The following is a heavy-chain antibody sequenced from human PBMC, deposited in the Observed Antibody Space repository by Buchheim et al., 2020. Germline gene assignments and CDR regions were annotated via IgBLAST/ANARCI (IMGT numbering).Heavy chain of an antibody. CDR3: AKDIFWWIQPNHPPPYYGMDV. V-gene: IGHV3-23*01. CDR2: ISGSGGST. CDR1: GFTFSSYA. Sequence: EVQLLESGGGLVQPGGSLRLSCAASGFTFSSYAMSWVRQAPGKGLEWVSAISGSGGSTYYADSVKGRFTISRDNSKNTLYLQMNSLRAEDTAVYYCAKDIFWWIQPNHPPPYYGMDVWGQGTT. D-gene: IGHD5-18*01. J-gene: IGHJ6*02.